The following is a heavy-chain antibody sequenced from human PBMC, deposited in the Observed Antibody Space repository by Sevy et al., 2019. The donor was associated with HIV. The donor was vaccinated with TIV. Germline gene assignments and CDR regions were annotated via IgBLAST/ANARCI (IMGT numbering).Heavy chain of an antibody. D-gene: IGHD6-13*01. CDR1: GFTCSDAW. CDR2: IKSKSDGGTV. V-gene: IGHV3-15*01. CDR3: ITYPRITTTGTGGFDP. Sequence: GGSLRLSCAASGFTCSDAWMGWVRQAAGKGLECVGRIKSKSDGGTVEHAAPVKGRFTISRDDSKDPLYLQMNSLKTEDTAVYFCITYPRITTTGTGGFDPWGQGTLVTVSS. J-gene: IGHJ5*02.